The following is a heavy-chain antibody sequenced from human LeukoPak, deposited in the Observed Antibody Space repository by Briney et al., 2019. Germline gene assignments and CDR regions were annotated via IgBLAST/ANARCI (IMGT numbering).Heavy chain of an antibody. CDR2: IYYSGST. CDR3: ARWTDIVVVSGAFDY. CDR1: GGSISSSSYY. J-gene: IGHJ4*02. V-gene: IGHV4-61*05. Sequence: SETLSLTCTVSGGSISSSSYYWSWIRQPPGKGLEWIGYIYYSGSTNYNPSLKSRVTISVDTSKNQFSLKLSSVTAADTAVYYCARWTDIVVVSGAFDYWGQGTLVTVSS. D-gene: IGHD2-15*01.